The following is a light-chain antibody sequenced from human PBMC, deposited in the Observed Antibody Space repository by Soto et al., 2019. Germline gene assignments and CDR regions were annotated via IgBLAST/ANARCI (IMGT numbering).Light chain of an antibody. Sequence: TQTPAILTLYPGERATLYCGASQTVGISSISWYQQQPAQGPTHLIYDASTRATGIPARFSGSGSETEFTLTISSLQSEDFAVCYCHQYNKRHPWTFGQGGKADIK. CDR1: QTVGIS. J-gene: IGKJ1*01. V-gene: IGKV3-15*01. CDR2: DAS. CDR3: HQYNKRHPWT.